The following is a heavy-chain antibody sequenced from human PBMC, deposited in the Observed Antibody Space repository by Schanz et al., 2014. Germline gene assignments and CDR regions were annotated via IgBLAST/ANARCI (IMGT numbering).Heavy chain of an antibody. V-gene: IGHV3-48*01. D-gene: IGHD3-3*01. J-gene: IGHJ4*02. CDR3: VRDSFFAFDY. Sequence: EVHLVESGGGLVQPGGSLRLSCAASGITFSSHSFNWVRQAPGKGLEWISYITYNGGTIYYADSVKVRFTISRDNAKNSLYLEMNSLRAEDTAVYYCVRDSFFAFDYWGQGTLVTVSS. CDR1: GITFSSHS. CDR2: ITYNGGTI.